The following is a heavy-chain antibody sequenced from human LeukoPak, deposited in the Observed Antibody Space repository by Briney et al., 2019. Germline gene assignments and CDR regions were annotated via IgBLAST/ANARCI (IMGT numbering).Heavy chain of an antibody. V-gene: IGHV1-8*01. D-gene: IGHD6-19*01. J-gene: IGHJ5*02. CDR2: MNPNSGNT. Sequence: GASVKVSCKASGYTFTSYDINWMRQATGQRLEWMGWMNPNSGNTGYAKKFQGRVTMTRNTSMSTAYMELSSLRSEDSAVYYCARGPGNNTGWSAGMPKGWFDPWGQGTLVTVSS. CDR1: GYTFTSYD. CDR3: ARGPGNNTGWSAGMPKGWFDP.